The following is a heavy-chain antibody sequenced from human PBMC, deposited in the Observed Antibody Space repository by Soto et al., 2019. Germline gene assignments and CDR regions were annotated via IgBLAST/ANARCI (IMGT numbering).Heavy chain of an antibody. V-gene: IGHV3-15*07. CDR2: IKSKTDGGTT. D-gene: IGHD6-13*01. CDR3: TTDSLAQQQLVGLDY. Sequence: SVSNAWMTWVRQAPGKGLEWVGRIKSKTDGGTTDYAAPVKGRFTISRDDSKNTLYLQMNSLKTEDTAVYYCTTDSLAQQQLVGLDYWGQGTLVTVSS. J-gene: IGHJ4*02. CDR1: SVSNAW.